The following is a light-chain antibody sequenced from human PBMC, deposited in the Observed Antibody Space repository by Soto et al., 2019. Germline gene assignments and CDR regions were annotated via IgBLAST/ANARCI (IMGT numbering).Light chain of an antibody. CDR2: DVS. V-gene: IGLV2-14*03. Sequence: QAASVSGSPGQSITISCTGTNSDIGGYNYVSWYQHHPGKAPKLMIYDVSNRPSGVSDRFSGSKSGNTASLTISGLQPEDEADYYCSSYTRSSTTAFGTGTKLTVL. CDR3: SSYTRSSTTA. J-gene: IGLJ1*01. CDR1: NSDIGGYNY.